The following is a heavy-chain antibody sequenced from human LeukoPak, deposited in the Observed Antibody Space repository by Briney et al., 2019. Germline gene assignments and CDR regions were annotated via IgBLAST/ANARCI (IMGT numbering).Heavy chain of an antibody. Sequence: PGGSLRLSCAASGFTFSDYYMSWIRQAPGKGLEWVSYISSSGSTIYYADSVKGRFTISRDNSKNTLYLQMNSLRAEDTAVYYCAKDSPYSSSWYAPPAYWGQGTLVTVSS. CDR3: AKDSPYSSSWYAPPAY. CDR2: ISSSGSTI. CDR1: GFTFSDYY. V-gene: IGHV3-11*04. J-gene: IGHJ4*02. D-gene: IGHD6-13*01.